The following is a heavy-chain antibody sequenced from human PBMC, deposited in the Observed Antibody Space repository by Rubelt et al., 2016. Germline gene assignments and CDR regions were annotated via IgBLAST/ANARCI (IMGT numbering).Heavy chain of an antibody. CDR3: ARVSWFGEIDY. CDR2: IKQDGSEK. Sequence: VQLVESGGGVVQPGRSLRLSCAASGFTFSSYWMSWVRQAPGKGLEWVANIKQDGSEKYYVDSVKGRFTISRDNAKNSLYLQMNSLRAEDTAVYYCARVSWFGEIDYWGQGTLVTVSS. D-gene: IGHD3-10*01. J-gene: IGHJ4*02. V-gene: IGHV3-7*01. CDR1: GFTFSSYW.